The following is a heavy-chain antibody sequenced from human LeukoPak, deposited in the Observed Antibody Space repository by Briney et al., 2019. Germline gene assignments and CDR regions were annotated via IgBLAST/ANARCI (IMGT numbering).Heavy chain of an antibody. CDR3: ATLYYYDSSGYYYRSGCYFDY. J-gene: IGHJ4*02. V-gene: IGHV1-24*01. CDR1: GYTLTELS. D-gene: IGHD3-22*01. CDR2: FDPEDGET. Sequence: ASVKVSCKVSGYTLTELSMHWVRQAPGKGLEWMGGFDPEDGETIYAQKFQGRVTMTEDTSTDTAYMELRSLRSEDTAVYYCATLYYYDSSGYYYRSGCYFDYWGQGTLVTVSS.